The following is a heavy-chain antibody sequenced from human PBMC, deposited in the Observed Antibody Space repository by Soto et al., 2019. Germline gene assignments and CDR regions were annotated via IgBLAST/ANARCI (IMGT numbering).Heavy chain of an antibody. CDR3: ASGRGYSYGSFDY. V-gene: IGHV4-59*01. J-gene: IGHJ4*02. CDR1: GGSISSYY. D-gene: IGHD5-18*01. Sequence: SETLSLSCTVSGGSISSYYWSWIRQPPGKGLEWIGYIYYSGSTNYNPSLKSRVTISVDTSKNQFSLKLSSVTAADTAVYYCASGRGYSYGSFDYWGQGTLVPVSS. CDR2: IYYSGST.